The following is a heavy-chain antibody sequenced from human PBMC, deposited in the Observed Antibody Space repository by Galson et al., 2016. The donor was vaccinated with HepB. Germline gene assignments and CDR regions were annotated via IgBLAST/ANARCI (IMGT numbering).Heavy chain of an antibody. CDR3: KLISVEGGVSDRGRYV. J-gene: IGHJ6*02. V-gene: IGHV3-72*01. CDR1: GFILSDHY. D-gene: IGHD3-3*01. Sequence: SLRLSCAASGFILSDHYMDWVRQAPGKGLEWIARVRHRGRDYSTDHAASVKGRSSISRDDSKNSMYLQMNSLKAEATAGYFCKLISVEGGVSDRGRYVRGHGATVIVSS. CDR2: VRHRGRDYST.